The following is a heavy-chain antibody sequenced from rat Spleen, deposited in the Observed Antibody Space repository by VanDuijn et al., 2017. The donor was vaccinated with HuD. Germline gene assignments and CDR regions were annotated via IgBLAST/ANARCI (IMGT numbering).Heavy chain of an antibody. CDR3: ARRGGTTYYFAY. J-gene: IGHJ2*01. D-gene: IGHD1-5*01. Sequence: EVQLQESGPGLVKPSQSLSLTCSVTGYSITSGYGWKWIRKFPGNKLEWMGDINSAGSTNSNPPLKSQISITRDKSKNQFLLQLHSVTTDDTATYYCARRGGTTYYFAYWGQGVMVTVSS. V-gene: IGHV3-3*01. CDR2: INSAGST. CDR1: GYSITSGYG.